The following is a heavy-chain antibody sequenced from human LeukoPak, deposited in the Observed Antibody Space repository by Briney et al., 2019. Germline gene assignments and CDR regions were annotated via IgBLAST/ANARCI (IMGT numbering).Heavy chain of an antibody. J-gene: IGHJ4*02. V-gene: IGHV4-59*01. CDR1: GGSISSYY. CDR3: ARDRVREAADYYFDY. CDR2: IYYSGST. D-gene: IGHD6-13*01. Sequence: SETLSLTCTVSGGSISSYYWSWIRQPPGKGLEWFGYIYYSGSTNYNPSLKSRVTISVDTSKNQFSLKLSSVTAADTAVYYCARDRVREAADYYFDYWGQETLVTVSS.